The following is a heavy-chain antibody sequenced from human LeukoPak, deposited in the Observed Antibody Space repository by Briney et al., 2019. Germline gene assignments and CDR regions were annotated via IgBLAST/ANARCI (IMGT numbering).Heavy chain of an antibody. CDR1: GGSISSYY. CDR2: IYTSGST. CDR3: ARDAPGWLQTDGWDQH. V-gene: IGHV4-4*07. Sequence: SETLSLTCTVSGGSISSYYWSWIRQPAGKGLEWIGRIYTSGSTNYTPSLKSRVTMSVDTSKNQFSLKLSSVTAADTAVYYCARDAPGWLQTDGWDQHWGQGTLVTVSS. J-gene: IGHJ1*01. D-gene: IGHD5-24*01.